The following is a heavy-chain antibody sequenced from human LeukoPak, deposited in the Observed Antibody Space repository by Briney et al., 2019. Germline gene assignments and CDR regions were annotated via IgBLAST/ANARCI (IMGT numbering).Heavy chain of an antibody. CDR1: GFTFSSYA. V-gene: IGHV3-30-3*01. Sequence: QPGGSLRLSCAASGFTFSSYAMHWVRQAPGKGLEWVAVISYDGSNKYYADSVKGRFTISRDNSKNTLYLQMNSLRAEDTAVYYCARDQNPTVAGTPYYFDYWGQGTLVTVSS. CDR2: ISYDGSNK. CDR3: ARDQNPTVAGTPYYFDY. J-gene: IGHJ4*02. D-gene: IGHD6-19*01.